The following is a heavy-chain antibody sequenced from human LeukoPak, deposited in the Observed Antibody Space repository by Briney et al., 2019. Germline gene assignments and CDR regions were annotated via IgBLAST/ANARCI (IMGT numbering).Heavy chain of an antibody. CDR3: AKAERGNFWSGYYRQYYMDV. D-gene: IGHD3-3*01. Sequence: GGSLRLSCAASGFTFSSYEMSWVRQAPGKGLEWVSAISGSGGSTYYADSVKGRFTISRDNSKNTLYLQMNSLRAEDTAVYYCAKAERGNFWSGYYRQYYMDVWGKGTTVTVSS. CDR1: GFTFSSYE. J-gene: IGHJ6*03. V-gene: IGHV3-23*01. CDR2: ISGSGGST.